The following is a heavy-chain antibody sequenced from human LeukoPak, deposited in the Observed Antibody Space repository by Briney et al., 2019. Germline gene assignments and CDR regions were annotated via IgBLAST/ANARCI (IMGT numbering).Heavy chain of an antibody. Sequence: ASVKVSCKASGYTFTSYGISWVRQAPGQGLEWMGWISAYNGNTNYAQKLQGRVTMTTDTSTSTAYMELRSLRSDDTAIYYCARQAACSSIRCPIDYWGREPWSPSPQ. V-gene: IGHV1-18*01. CDR2: ISAYNGNT. CDR3: ARQAACSSIRCPIDY. CDR1: GYTFTSYG. J-gene: IGHJ4*02. D-gene: IGHD2-2*01.